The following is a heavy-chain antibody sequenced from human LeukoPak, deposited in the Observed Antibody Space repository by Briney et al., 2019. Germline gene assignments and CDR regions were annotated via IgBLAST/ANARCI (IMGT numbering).Heavy chain of an antibody. CDR3: ARAYYYGSGNLFDY. CDR2: ISSSGSTI. CDR1: GFTFDDYG. J-gene: IGHJ4*02. D-gene: IGHD3-10*01. V-gene: IGHV3-11*01. Sequence: PGGSLRLSCAASGFTFDDYGMSWVRQAPGKGLEWVSYISSSGSTIYYADSVKGRFTISRDNAKNSLYLQMNSLRAEDTAVYYCARAYYYGSGNLFDYWGQGTLVTVSS.